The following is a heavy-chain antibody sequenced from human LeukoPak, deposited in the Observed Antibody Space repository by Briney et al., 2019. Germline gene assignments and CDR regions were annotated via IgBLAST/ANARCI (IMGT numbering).Heavy chain of an antibody. Sequence: GGSLRLSCAASGFTFSTYSMNWVRQATGKGLEWVSYISSGSNTIYYADSVKGRFTISRDNAKNSLYLQMNSLRAEDTAVYYCATPFDYWGQGTLVTVSS. J-gene: IGHJ4*02. CDR3: ATPFDY. CDR2: ISSGSNTI. V-gene: IGHV3-48*01. CDR1: GFTFSTYS.